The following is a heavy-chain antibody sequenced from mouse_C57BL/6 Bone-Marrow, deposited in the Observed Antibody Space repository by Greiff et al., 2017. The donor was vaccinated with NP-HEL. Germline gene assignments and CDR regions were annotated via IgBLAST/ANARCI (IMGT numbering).Heavy chain of an antibody. J-gene: IGHJ1*03. CDR2: FYPGSGSI. CDR1: GYTFTEYT. Sequence: QVQLKESGAELVKPGASVKLSCKASGYTFTEYTIHWVKQRSGQGLEWIGWFYPGSGSIKYNEKFKDKATLTADKSSSTVYMELSRLTSEDSAVYFCARHEDNYGSSYSYWYFDVWGTGTTVTVSS. D-gene: IGHD1-1*01. CDR3: ARHEDNYGSSYSYWYFDV. V-gene: IGHV1-62-2*01.